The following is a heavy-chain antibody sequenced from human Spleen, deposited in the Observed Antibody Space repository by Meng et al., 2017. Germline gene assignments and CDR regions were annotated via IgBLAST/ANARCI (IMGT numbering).Heavy chain of an antibody. D-gene: IGHD4-11*01. Sequence: QVQLQHWGAGLLKPSETLSLTCVVSGGSFSDYYWSRIRQPPGKGLEWIGEINHSGGTNYNPSLESRATISVDTSQNNLSLKLSSVTAADSAVYYCARGPTTMAHDFDYWGQGTLVTVPS. J-gene: IGHJ4*02. CDR3: ARGPTTMAHDFDY. CDR2: INHSGGT. V-gene: IGHV4-34*01. CDR1: GGSFSDYY.